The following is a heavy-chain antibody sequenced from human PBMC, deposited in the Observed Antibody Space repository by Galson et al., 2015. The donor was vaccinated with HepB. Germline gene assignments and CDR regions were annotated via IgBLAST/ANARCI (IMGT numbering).Heavy chain of an antibody. D-gene: IGHD2-2*01. CDR1: GYSFTSYW. V-gene: IGHV5-10-1*01. Sequence: QSGAEVKKPGESLRISCKGSGYSFTSYWISWVRQMPGKGLEWMGRIDPSDSYTNYSPSFQGHVTISADKSISTAYLQWSSLKASVTAMYYCARHYGDIVVVPAAPDPSYYYYYGMDVWGQGTTVTVSS. J-gene: IGHJ6*02. CDR2: IDPSDSYT. CDR3: ARHYGDIVVVPAAPDPSYYYYYGMDV.